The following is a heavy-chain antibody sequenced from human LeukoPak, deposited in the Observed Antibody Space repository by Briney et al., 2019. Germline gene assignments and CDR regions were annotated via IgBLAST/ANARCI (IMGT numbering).Heavy chain of an antibody. D-gene: IGHD2-2*01. J-gene: IGHJ4*02. CDR3: ARDLRYTTTWSLDY. CDR2: IWYDGSNK. Sequence: GRSLRLSCAASGFTFSSYGMPWVRQAPGKGLEWVAVIWYDGSNKYYADSVKGRFTISRDNSKNTLYLQMNSLRAEDTAVYYCARDLRYTTTWSLDYWGQGTLVTVSS. V-gene: IGHV3-33*01. CDR1: GFTFSSYG.